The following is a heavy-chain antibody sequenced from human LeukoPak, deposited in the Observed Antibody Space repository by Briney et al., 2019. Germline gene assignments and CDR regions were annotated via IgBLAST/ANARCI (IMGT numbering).Heavy chain of an antibody. D-gene: IGHD3-22*01. V-gene: IGHV4-59*08. Sequence: SETLSLSCTVSGGSISSYYWSWIRQPPGKGLEWIGYIYYSGSTNYNPSLKSRVTISVDTSKNQFSLKLSSVTAADTAVYYCARHGYYDSSGYYGFDYWGQGTLVTVSS. CDR1: GGSISSYY. CDR2: IYYSGST. J-gene: IGHJ4*02. CDR3: ARHGYYDSSGYYGFDY.